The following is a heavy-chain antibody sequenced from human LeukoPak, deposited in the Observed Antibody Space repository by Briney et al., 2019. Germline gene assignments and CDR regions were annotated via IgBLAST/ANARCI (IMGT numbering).Heavy chain of an antibody. Sequence: GRSLRLSCADTGFTFSSYAAHWVRKAPGKGLEWVAAISYDGSKKYYADSVKGRFTISRDNSKNTLDLQVNSPRVEDTAMYYCARAEFYFDSSGYYPFDSWGQGTLVTVSS. CDR3: ARAEFYFDSSGYYPFDS. CDR2: ISYDGSKK. CDR1: GFTFSSYA. J-gene: IGHJ4*02. D-gene: IGHD3-22*01. V-gene: IGHV3-30*01.